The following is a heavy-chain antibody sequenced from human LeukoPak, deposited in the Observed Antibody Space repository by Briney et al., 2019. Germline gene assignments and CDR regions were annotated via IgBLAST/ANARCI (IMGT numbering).Heavy chain of an antibody. J-gene: IGHJ5*02. V-gene: IGHV4-34*01. CDR1: GGSFSGYY. D-gene: IGHD2-21*01. CDR2: INHSGST. Sequence: SETLSLTCAVYGGSFSGYYWSWIRQPPGKGLEWIGEINHSGSTNYNPSLKSRVTISVDTSKNQFSLKLSSVTAADTAVYYCARHELDVVVIVLNWFDPWGQGTLVTVSS. CDR3: ARHELDVVVIVLNWFDP.